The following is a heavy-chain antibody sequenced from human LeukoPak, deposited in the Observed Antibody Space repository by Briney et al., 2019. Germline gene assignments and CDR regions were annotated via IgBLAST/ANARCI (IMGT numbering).Heavy chain of an antibody. Sequence: PSETLSLTCTVSGGSISSYYWSWIRQPPGKGLEWIGYIYYSWSTNYNPSLKSRVTISVDTSKDQFSLKLSSVTAADTAVYYCARAGPDTARGGRYYYYYGMDVWGQGTTVTVSS. CDR3: ARAGPDTARGGRYYYYYGMDV. V-gene: IGHV4-59*01. D-gene: IGHD5-18*01. J-gene: IGHJ6*02. CDR1: GGSISSYY. CDR2: IYYSWST.